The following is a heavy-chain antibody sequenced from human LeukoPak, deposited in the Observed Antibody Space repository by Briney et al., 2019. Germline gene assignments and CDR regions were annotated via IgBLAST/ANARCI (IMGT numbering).Heavy chain of an antibody. V-gene: IGHV4-39*01. CDR2: IYYSGST. CDR1: GGSISSNNDY. Sequence: SETLSLTCTVSGGSISSNNDYWGWIRQPPGKGLEWIGSIYYSGSTFYNPSLKSRVTISVDTSKNQFSLKLSSVTAADTAVYYCARHGRYATIFGVVHFDYWGQGTLVTVSS. CDR3: ARHGRYATIFGVVHFDY. D-gene: IGHD3-3*01. J-gene: IGHJ4*02.